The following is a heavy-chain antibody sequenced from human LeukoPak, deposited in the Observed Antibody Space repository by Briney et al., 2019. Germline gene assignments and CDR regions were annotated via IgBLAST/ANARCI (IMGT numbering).Heavy chain of an antibody. CDR3: ARGDYDSSGYYFYNWFDP. CDR1: GGTFSSYA. V-gene: IGHV1-69*04. Sequence: ASVKVSCKASGGTFSSYAISWVRQAPGQGLEWMGRIIPILGIANYAQKFQGRVTITADKSTSTAYMELSSLRSEDTAVYYCARGDYDSSGYYFYNWFDPWGQGTLVTVSS. D-gene: IGHD3-22*01. J-gene: IGHJ5*02. CDR2: IIPILGIA.